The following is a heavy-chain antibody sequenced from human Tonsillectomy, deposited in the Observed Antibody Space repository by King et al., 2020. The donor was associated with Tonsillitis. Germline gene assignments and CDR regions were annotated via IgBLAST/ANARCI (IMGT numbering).Heavy chain of an antibody. CDR1: GYNFTSYW. J-gene: IGHJ4*02. Sequence: VQLVESGAEVKKPGESLKISCKGSGYNFTSYWIGWVRQMPGKGLEWMGVIYPGDSESRYSPSFHGQVTISADKSISTAYLQMNSLRAEDTAVYYCAGASSGSSAWGVKYWGQGTLVTVSS. CDR3: AGASSGSSAWGVKY. CDR2: IYPGDSES. V-gene: IGHV5-51*01. D-gene: IGHD3-22*01.